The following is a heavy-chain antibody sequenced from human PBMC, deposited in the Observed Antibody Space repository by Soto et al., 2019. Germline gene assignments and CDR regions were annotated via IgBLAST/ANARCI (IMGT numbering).Heavy chain of an antibody. CDR3: ATDVYCSGGSCYGPLDV. Sequence: ASVKVSCKASGYTFTSYDINWVRQATGQGLEWMGWINPNSGGTNYAQKFQGRVTMTRDTSISTAYMELSRLRSDDTAVYYCATDVYCSGGSCYGPLDVWGQGTTVTVSS. J-gene: IGHJ6*02. CDR1: GYTFTSYD. V-gene: IGHV1-2*02. CDR2: INPNSGGT. D-gene: IGHD2-15*01.